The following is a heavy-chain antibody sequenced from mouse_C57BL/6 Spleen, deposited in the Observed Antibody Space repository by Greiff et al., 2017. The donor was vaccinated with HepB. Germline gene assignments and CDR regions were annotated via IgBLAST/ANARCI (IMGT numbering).Heavy chain of an antibody. Sequence: EVQLQQSGPGLVKPSQSLSLTCSVTGYSITSGYYWNWIRQFPGNKLEWMGYISYDGSNNYNPSLKNRISITRDTSKNQFFLKLNSVTTEDTATYYCATLSFYYYGSSDYWGQGTTLTVSS. CDR1: GYSITSGYY. D-gene: IGHD1-1*01. CDR3: ATLSFYYYGSSDY. J-gene: IGHJ2*01. CDR2: ISYDGSN. V-gene: IGHV3-6*01.